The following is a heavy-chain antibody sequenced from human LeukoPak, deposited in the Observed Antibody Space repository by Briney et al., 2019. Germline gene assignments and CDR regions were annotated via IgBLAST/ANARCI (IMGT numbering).Heavy chain of an antibody. CDR1: GGTFSSYA. Sequence: SVKVSCKASGGTFSSYAISWVRQAPGQGLEWMGGIIPIFGTANYAQKFQGRVTITADESTSTACMELSSLRSEDTAVHYCASPRQDGYKQYFDYWGQGTLVTVSS. V-gene: IGHV1-69*01. CDR3: ASPRQDGYKQYFDY. J-gene: IGHJ4*02. CDR2: IIPIFGTA. D-gene: IGHD5-24*01.